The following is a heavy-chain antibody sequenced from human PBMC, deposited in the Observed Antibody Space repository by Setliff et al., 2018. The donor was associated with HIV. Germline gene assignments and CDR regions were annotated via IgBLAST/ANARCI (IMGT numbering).Heavy chain of an antibody. D-gene: IGHD1-26*01. J-gene: IGHJ5*02. CDR1: GGSIGNTRYF. V-gene: IGHV4-39*01. Sequence: KSSETLSLTCNVSGGSIGNTRYFWGWVRRPPGKGLEWIGTIHYTEGTFYNPSLKSRVTLSLDTSRNQFSLKVNSVTAADTAIYYCATHWDHRFDPWGHGILVTVSS. CDR2: IHYTEGT. CDR3: ATHWDHRFDP.